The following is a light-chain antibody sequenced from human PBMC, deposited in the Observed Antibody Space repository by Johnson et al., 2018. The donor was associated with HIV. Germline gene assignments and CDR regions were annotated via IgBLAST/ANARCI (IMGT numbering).Light chain of an antibody. CDR1: SCDIGNNY. V-gene: IGLV1-51*01. Sequence: QSVLTQPPSVSAAPGQKVTISCSGSSCDIGNNYVSWHQQLPGTAPKLLISDNNKRPSGIPDRFSASKSGTSATLDITGLQTGDEGDYCCGSWDNTLSVFVFGAGTKVTVL. CDR2: DNN. J-gene: IGLJ1*01. CDR3: GSWDNTLSVFV.